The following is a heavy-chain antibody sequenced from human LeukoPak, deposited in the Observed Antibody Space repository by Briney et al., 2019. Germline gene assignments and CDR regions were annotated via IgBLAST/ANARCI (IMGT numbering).Heavy chain of an antibody. J-gene: IGHJ4*02. CDR1: GGSISSYY. CDR2: IYSSGST. V-gene: IGHV4-59*08. CDR3: ARLRGLPYYYGSGSHDF. Sequence: SETLSLTCTVSGGSISSYYWSWIRRPPGKGLEWIGYIYSSGSTDYSPSLESRVTISVDTSKNQFSLKLISVTAADTAMYYCARLRGLPYYYGSGSHDFWGRGTLVTVSS. D-gene: IGHD3-10*01.